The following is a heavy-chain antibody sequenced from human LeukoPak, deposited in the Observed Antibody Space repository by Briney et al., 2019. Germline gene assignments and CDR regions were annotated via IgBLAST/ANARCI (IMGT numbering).Heavy chain of an antibody. V-gene: IGHV4-34*01. CDR3: ARDSGWLGSYYYGMDV. Sequence: PSETLSLTCAVYGGSFSGYYCSWIRQPPGKGLEWIGEINHSGSTNYNPSLKSRVTISVDTSKNQFSLKLSSVTAADTAVYYCARDSGWLGSYYYGMDVWGQGTTVTVSS. CDR1: GGSFSGYY. J-gene: IGHJ6*02. CDR2: INHSGST. D-gene: IGHD6-19*01.